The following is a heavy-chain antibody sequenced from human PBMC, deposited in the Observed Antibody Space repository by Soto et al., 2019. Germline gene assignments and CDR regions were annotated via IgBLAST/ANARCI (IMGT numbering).Heavy chain of an antibody. CDR2: ISAYNGNT. Sequence: ASVQVSCKASCYTFTSYGISWVRQAPGQGLEWMGWISAYNGNTNYAQKLQGRVTMTTDTSTSTAYMELRSLRSDDTAVYYCARDKSYGDPAYGMDVWGQGTTVTVSS. CDR1: CYTFTSYG. V-gene: IGHV1-18*01. J-gene: IGHJ6*02. CDR3: ARDKSYGDPAYGMDV. D-gene: IGHD4-17*01.